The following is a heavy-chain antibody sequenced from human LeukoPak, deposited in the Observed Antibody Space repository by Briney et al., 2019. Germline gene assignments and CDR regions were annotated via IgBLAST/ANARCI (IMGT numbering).Heavy chain of an antibody. D-gene: IGHD3-22*01. J-gene: IGHJ4*02. CDR2: INSDGSST. Sequence: GGSLRLSCVASGFTFSSYWMHWVRQAPGKGLVWASRINSDGSSTSYADSVKGRFTISRDNAKNTLYLQMNSLRAEDTAVYYCARFRPYYYDSSGYYYDYWGQGTLVTVSS. CDR1: GFTFSSYW. V-gene: IGHV3-74*01. CDR3: ARFRPYYYDSSGYYYDY.